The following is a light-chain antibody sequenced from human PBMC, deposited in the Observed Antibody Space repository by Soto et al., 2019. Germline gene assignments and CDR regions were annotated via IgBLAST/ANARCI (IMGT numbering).Light chain of an antibody. Sequence: DIQMTQSPSTLSASVGDRVTITCRASQSISSWLAWYQQKPRKAPKLLIYAASSLQSGVPSRFSGSGSGTDFTLTISSLQPEDFATYYCQQSYSTWTFGQGTKVDIK. CDR2: AAS. J-gene: IGKJ1*01. V-gene: IGKV1-39*01. CDR1: QSISSW. CDR3: QQSYSTWT.